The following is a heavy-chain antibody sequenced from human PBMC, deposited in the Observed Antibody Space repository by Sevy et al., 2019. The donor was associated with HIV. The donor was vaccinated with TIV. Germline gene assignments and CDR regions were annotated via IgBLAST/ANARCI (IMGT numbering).Heavy chain of an antibody. Sequence: GGSLRLSCAASGFTFSSYAMSWVRQAPGKGLEWVSAISGSGGSIYYADSVKGRFTISRDNSKNTLYLQMNSLRAEDTAVYYCAKRAVGLIRGRAVAGIDYWGQGTLVTVSS. J-gene: IGHJ4*02. CDR1: GFTFSSYA. D-gene: IGHD6-19*01. V-gene: IGHV3-23*01. CDR3: AKRAVGLIRGRAVAGIDY. CDR2: ISGSGGSI.